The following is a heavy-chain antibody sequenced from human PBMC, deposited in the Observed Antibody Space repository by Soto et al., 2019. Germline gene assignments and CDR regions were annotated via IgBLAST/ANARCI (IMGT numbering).Heavy chain of an antibody. J-gene: IGHJ6*04. CDR2: INGGNGHT. V-gene: IGHV1-3*01. CDR1: GYTFSTYA. Sequence: ASVQVCCKASGYTFSTYALHWVRQAPGQGLEWMGWINGGNGHTRYSQKFKDRVTISRDTPARTGYMELSGLRSEDTAAYYCASGEGREENYYYYWIEGWHRET. D-gene: IGHD3-10*01. CDR3: ASGEGREENYYYYWIEG.